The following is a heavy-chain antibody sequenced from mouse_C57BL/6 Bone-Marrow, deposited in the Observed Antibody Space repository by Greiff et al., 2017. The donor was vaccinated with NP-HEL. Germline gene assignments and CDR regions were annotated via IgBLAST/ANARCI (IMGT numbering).Heavy chain of an antibody. CDR2: IDPSDSYT. J-gene: IGHJ2*01. D-gene: IGHD1-1*01. CDR1: GYTFTSYW. V-gene: IGHV1-69*01. CDR3: ARGGNHYYGSTPDY. Sequence: QVQLQQSGAELVMPGASVKLSCKASGYTFTSYWMHWVKQRPGQGLEWIGEIDPSDSYTNYNQKFKGQSTLTVDKSSSTAYMQLSSLTSEDSAVYYGARGGNHYYGSTPDYWGQGTTLTVSS.